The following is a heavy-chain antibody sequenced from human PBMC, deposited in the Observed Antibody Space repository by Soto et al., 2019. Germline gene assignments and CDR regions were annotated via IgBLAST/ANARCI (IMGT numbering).Heavy chain of an antibody. V-gene: IGHV2-5*02. CDR3: AHTSTLNDYYDSSGYSY. CDR2: IYWDDDK. D-gene: IGHD3-22*01. Sequence: QITLKESGPTLVKPTQTLTLTCTFSGFSLSTSGVGVGWIRQPPGKALEWLALIYWDDDKRYSPSLKSRLTITKDTSKNQVVLTMTNMDPVDTATYYCAHTSTLNDYYDSSGYSYWGQGTLVTVS. CDR1: GFSLSTSGVG. J-gene: IGHJ4*02.